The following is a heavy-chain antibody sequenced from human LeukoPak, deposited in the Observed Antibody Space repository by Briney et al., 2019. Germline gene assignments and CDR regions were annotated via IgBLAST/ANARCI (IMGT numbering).Heavy chain of an antibody. V-gene: IGHV3-20*04. J-gene: IGHJ6*03. D-gene: IGHD6-19*01. Sequence: GSLRLSCAASGFTFDDYGMSWVRQAPGKGLEWVSGINWNGGSTGYADSVKGRFTISRDNSKNTLYLQMGSLRAEDMAVYYCARSGGSGWYYYYYMDVWGKGTTVTVSS. CDR3: ARSGGSGWYYYYYMDV. CDR2: INWNGGST. CDR1: GFTFDDYG.